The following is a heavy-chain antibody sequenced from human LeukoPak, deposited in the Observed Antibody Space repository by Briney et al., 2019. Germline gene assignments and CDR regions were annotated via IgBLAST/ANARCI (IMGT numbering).Heavy chain of an antibody. V-gene: IGHV4-39*01. CDR3: ARNHTHEGYGYYFDY. D-gene: IGHD5-18*01. CDR1: GGSISSSIYY. CDR2: IYYSGST. J-gene: IGHJ4*02. Sequence: SETLSLTCTVSGGSISSSIYYWGWIRQPPGKGLEWIVSIYYSGSTPYNPSLKSRVIISVDTSKNQFSLTLSSVTAADTAVYYCARNHTHEGYGYYFDYWGQGTLITVSS.